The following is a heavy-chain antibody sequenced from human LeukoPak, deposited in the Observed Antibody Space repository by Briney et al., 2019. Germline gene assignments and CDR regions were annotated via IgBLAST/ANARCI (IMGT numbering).Heavy chain of an antibody. CDR1: GGRFSYYA. Sequence: GSSVKVSCKASGGRFSYYALTWVRQAPGQGFEWMGRIIPIFGTTNYAQKFQGRVTFTADESTTTAYMELSSLRFEDTAVYYCGRGPLKQQLVKPDPDYYYYMDVWGNGTTVTVSS. J-gene: IGHJ6*03. D-gene: IGHD6-13*01. CDR2: IIPIFGTT. V-gene: IGHV1-69*15. CDR3: GRGPLKQQLVKPDPDYYYYMDV.